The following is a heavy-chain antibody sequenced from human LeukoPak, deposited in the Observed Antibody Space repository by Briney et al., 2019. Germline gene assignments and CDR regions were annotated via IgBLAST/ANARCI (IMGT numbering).Heavy chain of an antibody. CDR1: GFTFDDYT. D-gene: IGHD6-6*01. J-gene: IGHJ4*02. CDR3: AKDMYSSSSQGGFDY. CDR2: ISWDGGST. V-gene: IGHV3-43*01. Sequence: PGGSLRLSCAASGFTFDDYTIHWVRQAPGKGLEWVSLISWDGGSTYYADSVKGRFTISRDNSKNSLYLQMNSLRTEDTALYYCAKDMYSSSSQGGFDYWGQGTLVTVSS.